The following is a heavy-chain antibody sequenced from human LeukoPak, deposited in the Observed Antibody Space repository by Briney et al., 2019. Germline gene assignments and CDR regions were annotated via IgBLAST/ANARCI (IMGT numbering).Heavy chain of an antibody. J-gene: IGHJ5*02. CDR3: ARDEVVVVVAATYNWFDP. CDR1: GYTFTGYY. CDR2: INPNSGGT. V-gene: IGHV1-2*02. Sequence: GASVKVSCKASGYTFTGYYMHWVRQAPGQGLEWMGWINPNSGGTNYAQKFQGRVTMTRDTSISTAYMELSRLRSDDTAVYYCARDEVVVVVAATYNWFDPWGQGTLVTVSS. D-gene: IGHD2-15*01.